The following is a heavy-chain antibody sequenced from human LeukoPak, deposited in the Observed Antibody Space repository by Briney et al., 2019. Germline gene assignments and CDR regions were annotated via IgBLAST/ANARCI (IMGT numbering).Heavy chain of an antibody. CDR3: ATFKGYCSSTSCYTGFDY. J-gene: IGHJ4*02. V-gene: IGHV1-24*01. CDR1: GYTLTELS. D-gene: IGHD2-2*02. Sequence: ASVKVSCKVSGYTLTELSMHWVRQAPGKGLEWMGGFDPEDGETIYAQKFQGRVTMTEDTSTGTAYMELSSLRSEDTAVYYCATFKGYCSSTSCYTGFDYWGQGTLVTVSS. CDR2: FDPEDGET.